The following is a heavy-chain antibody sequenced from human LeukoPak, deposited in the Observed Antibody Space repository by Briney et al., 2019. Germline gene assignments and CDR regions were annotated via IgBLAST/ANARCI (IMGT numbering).Heavy chain of an antibody. CDR2: IRNKAKRYAT. V-gene: IGHV3-72*01. CDR1: GFTFSDHH. CDR3: ARGGYCSGGNCFGNDF. D-gene: IGHD2-15*01. J-gene: IGHJ4*02. Sequence: PGGSLRLSCAASGFTFSDHHMDWVRQAPGRGLEWVGRIRNKAKRYATDYAASVKGRFTIPRDDSKNSLYLQMDGLKTEDTAVYYCARGGYCSGGNCFGNDFWGQGTLVTVSS.